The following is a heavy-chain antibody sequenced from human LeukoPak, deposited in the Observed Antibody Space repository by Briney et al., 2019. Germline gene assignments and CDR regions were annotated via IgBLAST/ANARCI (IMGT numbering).Heavy chain of an antibody. CDR3: AKTIGYSYAGGRFDP. Sequence: ASETLSLTCTVSGGSINSYWSWIRQPAGKGLEWIGRISGSGTITYNPALQSRLSISIDTSKNQFSLKLSSVTAADTAVYYCAKTIGYSYAGGRFDPWGQGTLVTVSS. CDR1: GGSINSY. CDR2: ISGSGTI. V-gene: IGHV4-4*07. D-gene: IGHD5-18*01. J-gene: IGHJ5*02.